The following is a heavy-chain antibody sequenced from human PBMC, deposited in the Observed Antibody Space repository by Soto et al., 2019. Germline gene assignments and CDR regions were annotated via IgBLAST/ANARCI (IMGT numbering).Heavy chain of an antibody. J-gene: IGHJ4*02. CDR2: INPTSEYT. D-gene: IGHD2-15*01. CDR3: ARRAHPGYSSD. V-gene: IGHV1-8*01. Sequence: ASVKVSCKASGYTFTSYDINWVRQAPGQGLEWVGWINPTSEYTAHAQKFQGRVTLTREISTATAYMELSSLTSEDTDVYFCARRAHPGYSSDWGPGTQVTVSS. CDR1: GYTFTSYD.